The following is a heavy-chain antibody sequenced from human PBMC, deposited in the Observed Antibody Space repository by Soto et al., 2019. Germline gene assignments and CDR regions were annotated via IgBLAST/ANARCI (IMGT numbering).Heavy chain of an antibody. D-gene: IGHD3-10*01. V-gene: IGHV3-21*01. Sequence: PGGSLRLSCAASGFTFSSYSMNWVRQAPGKGLEWVSSISSSSSYIYYADSVKGRFTISRDNAKNSLYLQMNSLRAEDTAVYYCARDQLLWFGEGNYYYYGMDVWGQRTTVTVSS. CDR1: GFTFSSYS. CDR2: ISSSSSYI. J-gene: IGHJ6*02. CDR3: ARDQLLWFGEGNYYYYGMDV.